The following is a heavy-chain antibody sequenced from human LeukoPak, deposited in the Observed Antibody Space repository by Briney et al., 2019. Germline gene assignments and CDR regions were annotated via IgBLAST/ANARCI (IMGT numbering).Heavy chain of an antibody. J-gene: IGHJ2*01. V-gene: IGHV4-59*01. Sequence: PSETLSLTCTVSGGSISSYYWSWIRQPPGKGLEWIGYIYYSGNTNYNPSLKSRVTISVDTSKNQFSLKLSSVTAADTAVYYCARLDYGDYDFYWYFDLWGRGTLVTVSS. CDR3: ARLDYGDYDFYWYFDL. CDR1: GGSISSYY. D-gene: IGHD4-17*01. CDR2: IYYSGNT.